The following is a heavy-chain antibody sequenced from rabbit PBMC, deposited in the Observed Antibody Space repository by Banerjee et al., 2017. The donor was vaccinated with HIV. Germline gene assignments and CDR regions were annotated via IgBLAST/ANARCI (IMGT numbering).Heavy chain of an antibody. CDR2: IYTSSGST. D-gene: IGHD6-1*01. J-gene: IGHJ3*01. V-gene: IGHV1S45*01. CDR3: ARGDNSYRDFKL. Sequence: QEQLVESGGDLVKPGASLTLTCTASGFDLSSNYYMYWVRQAPGKGLEWIACIYTSSGSTYYASWAKGRFTISKTSSTTVTLQMTSLTAADTATYFCARGDNSYRDFKLWGQGTLVTVS. CDR1: GFDLSSNYY.